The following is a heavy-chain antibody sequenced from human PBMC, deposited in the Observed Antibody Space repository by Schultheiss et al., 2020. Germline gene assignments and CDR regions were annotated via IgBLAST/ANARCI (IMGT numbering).Heavy chain of an antibody. CDR1: GGSISSGGYY. D-gene: IGHD2-15*01. CDR2: IYYSGST. Sequence: SETLSLTCTVSGGSISSGGYYWSWIRQHPGKGLEWIGYIYYSGSTYYNPSLKSRVTISVDTSKNQFSLKLSSVTAADRALYYCARDRTTSHCSGGSCYSVREPYYFDYWGQGILVTVSS. CDR3: ARDRTTSHCSGGSCYSVREPYYFDY. J-gene: IGHJ4*02. V-gene: IGHV4-31*03.